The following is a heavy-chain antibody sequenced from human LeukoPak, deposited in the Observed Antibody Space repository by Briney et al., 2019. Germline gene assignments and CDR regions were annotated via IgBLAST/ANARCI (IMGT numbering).Heavy chain of an antibody. Sequence: GGSLRLSCAASGFTFSSYAMSWVRQAPGKGLEWVSAISGSGGSTYYADSVKGRFTISRDNSKNTLYLQMNSLRAEDTAVYYCAKDEVPHYYDGSGWDYWGQGTLVTVSS. V-gene: IGHV3-23*01. D-gene: IGHD3-22*01. CDR2: ISGSGGST. CDR1: GFTFSSYA. CDR3: AKDEVPHYYDGSGWDY. J-gene: IGHJ4*02.